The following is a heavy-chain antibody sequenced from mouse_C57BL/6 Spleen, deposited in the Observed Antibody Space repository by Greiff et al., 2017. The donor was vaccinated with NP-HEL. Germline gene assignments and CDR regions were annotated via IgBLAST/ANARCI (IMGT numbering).Heavy chain of an antibody. V-gene: IGHV5-16*01. Sequence: EVHLVESEGGLVQPGSSMKLSCTASGFTFSDYYMAWVRQVPEKGLEWVANINYDGSSTYYLDSLKSRFIISRDNAKNILYLQMSSLKSEDTATYYCARDRTPGDYFDYWGQGTTLTVSS. J-gene: IGHJ2*01. CDR3: ARDRTPGDYFDY. CDR1: GFTFSDYY. CDR2: INYDGSST.